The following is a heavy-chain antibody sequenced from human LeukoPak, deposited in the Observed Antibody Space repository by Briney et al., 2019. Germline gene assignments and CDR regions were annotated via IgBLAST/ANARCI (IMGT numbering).Heavy chain of an antibody. V-gene: IGHV3-48*01. CDR1: GFTFSSYS. CDR2: ISSSSSTI. CDR3: ARDGDYYVSSGYGGGY. Sequence: GGSLRLSCAASGFTFSSYSMNWVRQAPGKGLEWVSYISSSSSTIYYADSVKGRFTISRDNAKNSLYLQMNSLRAEDTAVYYCARDGDYYVSSGYGGGYWGQGTLVTVSS. D-gene: IGHD3-22*01. J-gene: IGHJ4*02.